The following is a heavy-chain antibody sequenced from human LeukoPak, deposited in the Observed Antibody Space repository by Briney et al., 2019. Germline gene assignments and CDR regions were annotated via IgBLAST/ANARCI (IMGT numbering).Heavy chain of an antibody. CDR2: IWYDGSNK. CDR1: GVTFNTYC. D-gene: IGHD4-17*01. Sequence: PATYLILPCAAAGVTFNTYCKHSGSQAPPKRRQEVAGIWYDGSNKDYADSVKGRFTISRDNSKNTLYLQMNRLRAEDTAVYYCARDRDDYGDPDAFDMWGQGTMVTVSS. V-gene: IGHV3-33*01. CDR3: ARDRDDYGDPDAFDM. J-gene: IGHJ3*02.